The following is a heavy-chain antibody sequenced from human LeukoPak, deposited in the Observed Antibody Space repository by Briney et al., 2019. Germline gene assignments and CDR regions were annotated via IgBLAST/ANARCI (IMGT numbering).Heavy chain of an antibody. CDR3: AELGITMIGGV. CDR2: ISSSGSTI. Sequence: GGSLRLSCAASGFTFSTYWMHWVRQAPGKGLEWVAYISSSGSTIYYADSVKGRFTISRDNAKNSLYLQMNSLRAEDTAVYYCAELGITMIGGVWGKGTTVTISS. V-gene: IGHV3-48*04. D-gene: IGHD3-10*02. CDR1: GFTFSTYW. J-gene: IGHJ6*04.